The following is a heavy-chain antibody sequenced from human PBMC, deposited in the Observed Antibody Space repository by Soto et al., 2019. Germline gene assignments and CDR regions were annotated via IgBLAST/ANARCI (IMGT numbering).Heavy chain of an antibody. J-gene: IGHJ6*03. D-gene: IGHD2-15*01. Sequence: ETLSLTCAVSSGSISSSNWWSWVRQPPGKGLEWFGEIYHSGSTNYNPSLKSRVTISVDKSKNQFSLKLSSVTAAGTAVYYCARSLGYCSGGSCRYYYYYMDVWGKGTTVTVSS. V-gene: IGHV4-4*02. CDR2: IYHSGST. CDR3: ARSLGYCSGGSCRYYYYYMDV. CDR1: SGSISSSNW.